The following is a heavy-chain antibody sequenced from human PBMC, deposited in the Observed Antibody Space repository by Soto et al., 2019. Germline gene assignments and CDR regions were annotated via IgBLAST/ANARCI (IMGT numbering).Heavy chain of an antibody. Sequence: SQTLSLTCAISGASVSSNSAAWNWIRQSPSRGLEWLGRTYYRSKWYNDYAVSVKSRITINPDTSKNQFSLQLNSVTPEDTAVYYCARDLGCGGSCYWGYYYYGMDVWGQGTTVTVSS. CDR2: TYYRSKWYN. D-gene: IGHD2-15*01. J-gene: IGHJ6*02. V-gene: IGHV6-1*01. CDR3: ARDLGCGGSCYWGYYYYGMDV. CDR1: GASVSSNSAA.